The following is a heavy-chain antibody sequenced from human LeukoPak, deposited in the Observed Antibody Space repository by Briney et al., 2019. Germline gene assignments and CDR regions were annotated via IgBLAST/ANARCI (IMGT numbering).Heavy chain of an antibody. Sequence: SQTLSLTCTVSGGSISSGDYDWSWIRQPPGKGLEWIGYIYYSGSTYYNPSLKSRVTISVDTSKNQFSLKLSSVTAADTAVYYCARGKQQLVYDYFDYWGQGTLVTVSS. CDR3: ARGKQQLVYDYFDY. CDR1: GGSISSGDYD. D-gene: IGHD6-13*01. V-gene: IGHV4-30-4*08. CDR2: IYYSGST. J-gene: IGHJ4*02.